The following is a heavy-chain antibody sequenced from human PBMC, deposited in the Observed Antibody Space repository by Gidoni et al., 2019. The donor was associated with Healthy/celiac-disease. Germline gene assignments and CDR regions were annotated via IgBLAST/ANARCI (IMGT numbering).Heavy chain of an antibody. D-gene: IGHD3-10*01. V-gene: IGHV3-48*04. Sequence: EVQLVASGGGLVQPGGSLRLSGAASGFTFSSYRMNWVRQAPGKGLEWVSYISSSSSTIYYADSVKGRFTISRDNAKNSLYLQMNSLRAEDTAVYYCARVGEYYYGSGSYYKYYYGMDVWGQGTTVTVSS. CDR3: ARVGEYYYGSGSYYKYYYGMDV. CDR2: ISSSSSTI. CDR1: GFTFSSYR. J-gene: IGHJ6*02.